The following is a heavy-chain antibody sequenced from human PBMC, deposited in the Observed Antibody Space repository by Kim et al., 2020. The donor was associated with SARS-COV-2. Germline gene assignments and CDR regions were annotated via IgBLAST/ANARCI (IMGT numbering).Heavy chain of an antibody. J-gene: IGHJ4*02. V-gene: IGHV4-61*01. CDR2: IYYSGST. D-gene: IGHD1-1*01. CDR3: AREILTGTSGFFDY. Sequence: SETLSLTCTVSGGSVSSGSYYWSWIRQPPGKGLEWIGYIYYSGSTNYNPSLKSRVTISVDTSKNQFSLKLSSVTAADTAVYYCAREILTGTSGFFDYWGQGTLVTVSS. CDR1: GGSVSSGSYY.